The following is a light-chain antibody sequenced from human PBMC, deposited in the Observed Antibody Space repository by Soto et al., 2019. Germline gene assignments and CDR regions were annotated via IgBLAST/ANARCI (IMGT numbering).Light chain of an antibody. V-gene: IGKV3-11*01. CDR3: QQRNFRPEVT. J-gene: IGKJ4*01. CDR1: QSVSDS. Sequence: EVVLTQSPATLSLSPGERATLSCRASQSVSDSLAWYQQKPGQAPRLLIFDASNRATGIPRRFSGSGSGTDVTLTISSLEPDDFATYYCQQRNFRPEVTFGEGTKVE. CDR2: DAS.